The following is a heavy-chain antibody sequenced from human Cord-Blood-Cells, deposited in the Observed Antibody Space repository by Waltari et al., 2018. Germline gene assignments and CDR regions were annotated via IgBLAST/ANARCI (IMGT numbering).Heavy chain of an antibody. D-gene: IGHD3-9*01. CDR1: GFTFGDYA. Sequence: EVQLVESGGGLVQPGRSLRLSCTASGFTFGDYAMSWFRQAPGKGLEWVGFIRSKAYGGTTEYAASVKGRFTISRDDSKSIAYLQMNSLKTEDTAVYYCTRDREADDDILTGYYYYYYYMDVWGKGTTVTVSS. CDR3: TRDREADDDILTGYYYYYYYMDV. CDR2: IRSKAYGGTT. V-gene: IGHV3-49*03. J-gene: IGHJ6*03.